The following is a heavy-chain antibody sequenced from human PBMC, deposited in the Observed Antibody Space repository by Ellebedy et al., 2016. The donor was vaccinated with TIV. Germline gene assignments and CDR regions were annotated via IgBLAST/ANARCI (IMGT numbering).Heavy chain of an antibody. V-gene: IGHV4-59*01. Sequence: SETLSLTCTVSGGSISIYYWSWIRQPPGKGLEWIGHIHHSGSTNYNPSLKSRVTISVDTSKNQFSLKLNSVTATDTAVYYCARGYCSGGNCYNGMDVWGQGTTVTVSS. CDR1: GGSISIYY. J-gene: IGHJ6*02. CDR2: IHHSGST. D-gene: IGHD2-15*01. CDR3: ARGYCSGGNCYNGMDV.